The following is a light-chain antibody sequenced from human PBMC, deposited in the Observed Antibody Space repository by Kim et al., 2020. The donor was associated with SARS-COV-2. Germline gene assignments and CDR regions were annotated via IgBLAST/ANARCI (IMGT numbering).Light chain of an antibody. V-gene: IGLV1-51*01. CDR3: GTWDSSLSAAV. CDR2: DNN. Sequence: GQKVTISCSGSSPNIGNNYVSWYQQFPGAAPKLLIFDNNQRPSGIPDRFSGSKSGTSATLGIAGLQTGDEADYYCGTWDSSLSAAVFGGGTQLTVL. J-gene: IGLJ7*01. CDR1: SPNIGNNY.